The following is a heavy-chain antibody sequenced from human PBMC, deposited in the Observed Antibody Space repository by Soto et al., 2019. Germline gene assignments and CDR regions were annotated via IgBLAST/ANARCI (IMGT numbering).Heavy chain of an antibody. J-gene: IGHJ6*02. CDR2: INPNSGGT. Sequence: PSVKVSCKASGYTFTGYYMHWVRQAPGQGLEWMGWINPNSGGTNYAQKFQGWVTMTRDTSISTAYMELSRLRSDDTAVYYCARGTYYDFWSGGGRGMDVWGQGTTVTVSS. CDR3: ARGTYYDFWSGGGRGMDV. CDR1: GYTFTGYY. V-gene: IGHV1-2*04. D-gene: IGHD3-3*01.